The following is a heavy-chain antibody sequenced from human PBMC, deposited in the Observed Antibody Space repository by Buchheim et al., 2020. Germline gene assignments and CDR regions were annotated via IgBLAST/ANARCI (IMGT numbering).Heavy chain of an antibody. CDR2: ISFDGNSK. D-gene: IGHD5-18*01. J-gene: IGHJ3*02. V-gene: IGHV3-30*03. Sequence: QEELVESGGGVVQPGRSLRLSCAASGFTFKAYDIHWVRQAPGKGLEWVALISFDGNSKYYGDSVKGRFTISRDNSKETLFLQMDSLRPDDTAVYYCATKGGYAYGDDAFDIWGQGT. CDR3: ATKGGYAYGDDAFDI. CDR1: GFTFKAYD.